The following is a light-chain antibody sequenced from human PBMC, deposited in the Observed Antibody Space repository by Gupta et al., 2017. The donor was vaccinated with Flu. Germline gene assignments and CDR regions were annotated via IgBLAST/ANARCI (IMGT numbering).Light chain of an antibody. V-gene: IGKV3-20*01. CDR2: GAS. CDR3: QQYGSFPQT. J-gene: IGKJ1*01. CDR1: QSVSSID. Sequence: GTLSLTPGERATLSCRASQSVSSIDLAGYQQEPGQAPRLRSYGASNRATGIPDRGSGSGSGTDFTLTIRRLEPEDFAVYDCQQYGSFPQTFGQGTKMEIK.